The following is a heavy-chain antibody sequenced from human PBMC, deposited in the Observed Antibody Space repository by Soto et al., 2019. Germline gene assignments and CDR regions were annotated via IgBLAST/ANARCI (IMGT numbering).Heavy chain of an antibody. D-gene: IGHD3-22*01. CDR1: GFTFSSYG. J-gene: IGHJ3*02. CDR2: ISYDGSNK. CDR3: AKERITMIVVGTVDAFDI. Sequence: ESGGGVVQPGRSLRLSCAASGFTFSSYGMHWVRQAPGKGLEWVAVISYDGSNKYYADSVKGRFTISRDNSKNTLYLQMNSLRAEDTAVYYCAKERITMIVVGTVDAFDIWGQGTMVTVSS. V-gene: IGHV3-30*18.